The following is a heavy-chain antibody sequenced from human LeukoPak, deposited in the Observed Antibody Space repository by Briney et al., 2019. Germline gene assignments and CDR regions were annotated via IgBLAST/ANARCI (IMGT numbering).Heavy chain of an antibody. CDR2: ISSSSSYI. CDR1: GFTFSSYS. CDR3: ARDGGLSKFQH. Sequence: GGSLRLSCAASGFTFSSYSMNWVRQAPGKGLEWVSSISSSSSYIYYADSVKGRFTISRDNAKNSLYLQMNGLRAEDTAVYYCARDGGLSKFQHWGQGTLVTVSS. V-gene: IGHV3-21*01. D-gene: IGHD3-3*01. J-gene: IGHJ1*01.